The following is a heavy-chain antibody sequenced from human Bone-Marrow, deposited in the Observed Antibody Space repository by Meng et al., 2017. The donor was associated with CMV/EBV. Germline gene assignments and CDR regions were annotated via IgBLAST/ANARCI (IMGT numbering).Heavy chain of an antibody. V-gene: IGHV3-23*03. CDR2: IYNGGDTT. Sequence: SGFTFSSYARRWVRQAPGKGLEWVSLIYNGGDTTFYADSVKGRFTISRDNSKNTLYLQMNSLGAEDTAVYYCAKDFVSRDGYVNFDHWGQGTPVTVSS. CDR3: AKDFVSRDGYVNFDH. CDR1: GFTFSSYA. J-gene: IGHJ4*02. D-gene: IGHD5-24*01.